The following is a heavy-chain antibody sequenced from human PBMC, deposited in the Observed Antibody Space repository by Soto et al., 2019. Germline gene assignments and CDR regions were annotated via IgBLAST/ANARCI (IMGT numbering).Heavy chain of an antibody. J-gene: IGHJ4*02. D-gene: IGHD2-2*01. CDR3: ARVPPLGYCSSTSCYAFDY. CDR2: ISYDGSNK. CDR1: GFTFSSYA. Sequence: GGSLRLSCAASGFTFSSYAMHWVHQAPGKGLEWVAVISYDGSNKYYADSVKGRFTISRDNSKNTLYLQMNSLRAEDTAVYYCARVPPLGYCSSTSCYAFDYWGQGTLVTVSS. V-gene: IGHV3-30-3*01.